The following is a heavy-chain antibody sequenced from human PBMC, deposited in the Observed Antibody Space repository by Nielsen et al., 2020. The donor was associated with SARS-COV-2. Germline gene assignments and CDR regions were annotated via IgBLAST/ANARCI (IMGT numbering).Heavy chain of an antibody. CDR3: AKDPFYYDSSGLDY. CDR2: ISYDGSNK. D-gene: IGHD3-22*01. J-gene: IGHJ4*02. Sequence: GESLKISCAASGFTFSSYGMHWVRQAPGKGLEWVAVISYDGSNKYYADSVKGRFTISRDNAKNSLYLQMNSLRAEDTALYYCAKDPFYYDSSGLDYWGQGTLVTVSS. V-gene: IGHV3-30*18. CDR1: GFTFSSYG.